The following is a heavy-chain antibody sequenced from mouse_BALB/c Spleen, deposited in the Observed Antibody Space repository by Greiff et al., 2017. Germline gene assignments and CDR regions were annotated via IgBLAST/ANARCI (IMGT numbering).Heavy chain of an antibody. CDR3: ARSGTGAWFAY. J-gene: IGHJ3*01. Sequence: EVQLKESGGGLVQPGGSRKLSCAASGFTFSSFGMHWVRQAPEKGLEWVAYISSGSSTIYYADTVKGRFTISRDNPKNTLFLQMTSLRSEDTAMYYCARSGTGAWFAYWGQGTLVTVSA. D-gene: IGHD4-1*01. CDR2: ISSGSSTI. V-gene: IGHV5-17*02. CDR1: GFTFSSFG.